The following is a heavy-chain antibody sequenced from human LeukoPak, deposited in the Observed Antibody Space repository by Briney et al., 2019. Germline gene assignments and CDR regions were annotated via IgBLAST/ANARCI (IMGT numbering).Heavy chain of an antibody. CDR1: GFTFSSYG. D-gene: IGHD2-2*01. Sequence: GGSLRLSCAATGFTFSSYGMHWVRQAPGKGLEWVAVISYDGGNKYYADSVQGRFTISRDNSKNTLYLQMNSLRAEDTAVYYCAKDIVVVPAAILVGYYYYGMDVWGQGTTVTVSS. V-gene: IGHV3-30*18. CDR2: ISYDGGNK. J-gene: IGHJ6*02. CDR3: AKDIVVVPAAILVGYYYYGMDV.